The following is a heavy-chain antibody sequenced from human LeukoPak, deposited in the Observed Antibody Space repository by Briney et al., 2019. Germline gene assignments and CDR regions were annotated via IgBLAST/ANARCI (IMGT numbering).Heavy chain of an antibody. CDR1: GFTFSSYI. Sequence: PGGSLRLSCAVSGFTFSSYIMNWVRQAPGKGLEWVAVISYDGSNKYYADSVKGRFTISRDNSKNTLYLQMNSLRAEDTAVYYCAKDLEDNTYYYYYYMDVWGKGTTVTVSS. CDR2: ISYDGSNK. CDR3: AKDLEDNTYYYYYYMDV. D-gene: IGHD1-1*01. V-gene: IGHV3-30*18. J-gene: IGHJ6*03.